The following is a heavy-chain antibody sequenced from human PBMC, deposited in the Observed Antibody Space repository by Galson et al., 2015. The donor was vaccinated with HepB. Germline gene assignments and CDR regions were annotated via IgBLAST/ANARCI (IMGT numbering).Heavy chain of an antibody. V-gene: IGHV1-58*01. J-gene: IGHJ6*02. CDR2: IVVGSGNT. CDR3: AADHRLATEEYYYYGMDV. D-gene: IGHD6-19*01. Sequence: SCKASGFTFTSSAVQWVRQARGQRLEWIGWIVVGSGNTNYAQKFQERVTITRDMSTSTAYMELSSLRSEDTAVYYCAADHRLATEEYYYYGMDVWGQGTTVTVSS. CDR1: GFTFTSSA.